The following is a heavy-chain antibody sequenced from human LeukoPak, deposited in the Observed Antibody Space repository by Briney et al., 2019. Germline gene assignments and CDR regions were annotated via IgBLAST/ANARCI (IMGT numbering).Heavy chain of an antibody. J-gene: IGHJ4*02. CDR2: IYPGDSDT. CDR1: GYSFTNYW. D-gene: IGHD3-10*01. CDR3: ARRPLWFGESPEYYFDY. Sequence: GESLKISCKGSGYSFTNYWIGWVRQMPGKGLEWMGIIYPGDSDTRYSPSFQGQVTISADKSISTAYLQWSSLKASDTAMYYCARRPLWFGESPEYYFDYWGQGTLVTVSS. V-gene: IGHV5-51*01.